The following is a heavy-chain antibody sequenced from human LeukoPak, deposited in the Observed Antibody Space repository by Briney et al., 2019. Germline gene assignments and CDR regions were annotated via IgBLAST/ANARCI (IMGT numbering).Heavy chain of an antibody. CDR2: SYYSGIT. Sequence: SETVFLTCTVSGGVISSGSYDWGWMRQPPGKGLEWSGTSYYSGITYYNPSLKSRVTISVDTSKNQFSLKLTSVTAADTAVFYCATHSSYYDTSSYSGSYYFDYWGQGTLVTVSS. D-gene: IGHD3-22*01. V-gene: IGHV4-39*01. CDR3: ATHSSYYDTSSYSGSYYFDY. CDR1: GGVISSGSYD. J-gene: IGHJ4*02.